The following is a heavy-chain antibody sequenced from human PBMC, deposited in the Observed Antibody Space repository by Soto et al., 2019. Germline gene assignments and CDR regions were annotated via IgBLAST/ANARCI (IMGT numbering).Heavy chain of an antibody. CDR2: ISYDGSNK. Sequence: QVQLVESGGGVVQPGRSLRLSCAASGFTFSSYGMHWVRQAPGKGLEWVAVISYDGSNKYYADSVKGRFTTSRDNSKNTLYLQMNSLRAEDTAVYYCAKLSGSDGFDYWGQGTLVTVSS. D-gene: IGHD3-10*01. CDR3: AKLSGSDGFDY. V-gene: IGHV3-30*18. CDR1: GFTFSSYG. J-gene: IGHJ4*02.